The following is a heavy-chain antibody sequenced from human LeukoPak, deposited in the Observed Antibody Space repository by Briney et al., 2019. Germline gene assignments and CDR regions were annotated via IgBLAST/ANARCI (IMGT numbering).Heavy chain of an antibody. CDR1: GFTFSSYA. J-gene: IGHJ4*02. V-gene: IGHV3-23*01. CDR2: ISGSGGST. CDR3: AKSIRRYYDSSGYRHLDYFDY. Sequence: GGSLGLSCAASGFTFSSYAMSWVRQAPGKGLEWVSAISGSGGSTYYADSVKGQFTISRDNSKNTLYLQMNSLRAEDTAVYYCAKSIRRYYDSSGYRHLDYFDYWGQGTLVTVSS. D-gene: IGHD3-22*01.